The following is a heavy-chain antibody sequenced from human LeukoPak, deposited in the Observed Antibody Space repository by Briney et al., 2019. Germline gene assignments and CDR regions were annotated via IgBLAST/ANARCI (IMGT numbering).Heavy chain of an antibody. D-gene: IGHD3-9*01. CDR1: GFIFSSYA. V-gene: IGHV3-30-3*01. J-gene: IGHJ6*02. Sequence: PGGSLTPSCVAAGFIFSSYALHWVRQAPGKGLGWVAVISYDGNYKYYAHSVKGRFTISRDNSKNTLFLQMNSLRPEDTAVYYCARGEYDLLTGVYDTYGIDVWGQGTTVTVSS. CDR3: ARGEYDLLTGVYDTYGIDV. CDR2: ISYDGNYK.